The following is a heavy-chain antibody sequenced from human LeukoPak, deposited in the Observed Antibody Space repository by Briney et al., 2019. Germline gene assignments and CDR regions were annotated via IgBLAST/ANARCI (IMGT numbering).Heavy chain of an antibody. D-gene: IGHD3-22*01. Sequence: MTSETLSLTCAVYGGSFSGYYWSWIRQPPGKGLEWIGEINHSGSTNYNPSLKSRVTISVDTSKNQFSLKLSSVAAADTAVYYCARRGPTYYYDSSGRHFDYWGQGTLVTVSS. V-gene: IGHV4-34*01. CDR1: GGSFSGYY. CDR2: INHSGST. J-gene: IGHJ4*02. CDR3: ARRGPTYYYDSSGRHFDY.